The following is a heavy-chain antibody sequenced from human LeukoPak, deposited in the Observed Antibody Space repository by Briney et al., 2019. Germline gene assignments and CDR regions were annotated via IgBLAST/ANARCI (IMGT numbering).Heavy chain of an antibody. CDR3: ARDPNIVVVPAAILDGMDV. Sequence: GGSLRLSCAASGFTFDDYAMHWVRQAPGKGLEWVSSISWNSGSIGYADSVKGRFTISRDNAKNSLYLQMNSLRAEDTAVYYCARDPNIVVVPAAILDGMDVWGQGTTVTVSS. J-gene: IGHJ6*02. CDR1: GFTFDDYA. V-gene: IGHV3-9*01. CDR2: ISWNSGSI. D-gene: IGHD2-2*01.